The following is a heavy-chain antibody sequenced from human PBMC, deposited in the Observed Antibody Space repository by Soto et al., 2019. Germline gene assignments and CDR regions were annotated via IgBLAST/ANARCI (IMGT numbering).Heavy chain of an antibody. D-gene: IGHD6-13*01. CDR2: ISGSGGST. Sequence: TGGSLRLSCAASGFTFSSYAMSWVRQAPGKGLEWVSAISGSGGSTYYADSVKGRFTISRDNSKNTLYLQMNSLRAEDTAVYYCAKCIAAAGSPGDYWGQGTLVTVSS. CDR3: AKCIAAAGSPGDY. J-gene: IGHJ4*02. CDR1: GFTFSSYA. V-gene: IGHV3-23*01.